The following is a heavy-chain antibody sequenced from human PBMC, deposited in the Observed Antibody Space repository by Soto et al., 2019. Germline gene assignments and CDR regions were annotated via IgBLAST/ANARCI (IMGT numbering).Heavy chain of an antibody. D-gene: IGHD3-22*01. CDR1: GFTFSSYS. Sequence: EVQLVESGGGLVKPGGSLRLSCAASGFTFSSYSMNWVRQAPGKGLEWVSSISSSSSYIYYADSVKGRFTISRDNAKSSLYLQMNSLRAEDTAVYYCARDKDYDSYFDYWGQGTLVTVSS. J-gene: IGHJ4*02. CDR3: ARDKDYDSYFDY. CDR2: ISSSSSYI. V-gene: IGHV3-21*01.